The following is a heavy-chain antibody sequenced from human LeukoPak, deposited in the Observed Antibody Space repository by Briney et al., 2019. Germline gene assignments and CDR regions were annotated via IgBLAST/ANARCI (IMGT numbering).Heavy chain of an antibody. J-gene: IGHJ4*02. V-gene: IGHV1-69*05. CDR1: GGTFSSYA. D-gene: IGHD3-22*01. Sequence: EASVKVSCKASGGTFSSYAISWVRQAPGQGLEWMGRIIPIFGTANYAQKFQGRVTITTDESTSTAYMELSSLRSEDTAVYYCARDMDYYDSRFFDYRGQGTLVTVSS. CDR2: IIPIFGTA. CDR3: ARDMDYYDSRFFDY.